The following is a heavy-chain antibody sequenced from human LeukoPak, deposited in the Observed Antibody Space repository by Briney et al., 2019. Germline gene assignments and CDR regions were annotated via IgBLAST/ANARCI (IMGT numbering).Heavy chain of an antibody. D-gene: IGHD5-12*01. Sequence: ASVKVSCKASGYTFTGYYMHWVRQAPGQGLEWMGWINPDNGGTNYAQKFQGRVTMTRDMSISTAYMELSRLRSDDTAVYYCARDPSNSGYDYLYYFDYWGQGTLVTVSS. V-gene: IGHV1-2*02. CDR3: ARDPSNSGYDYLYYFDY. CDR2: INPDNGGT. J-gene: IGHJ4*02. CDR1: GYTFTGYY.